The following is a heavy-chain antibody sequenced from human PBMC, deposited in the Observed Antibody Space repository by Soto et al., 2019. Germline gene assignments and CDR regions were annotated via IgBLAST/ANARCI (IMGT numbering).Heavy chain of an antibody. J-gene: IGHJ4*02. CDR2: ITSDGGRT. V-gene: IGHV3-64*01. CDR3: ARVGGDY. Sequence: PGGSLRLSCAASGFTFSSSAMHWVRQAPGKGLEYVSAITSDGGRTYYANSVKGRFTISRDNSENTLYLQMGSLRAEDMAVYYCARVGGDYWGQGTLVTVSS. CDR1: GFTFSSSA. D-gene: IGHD3-16*01.